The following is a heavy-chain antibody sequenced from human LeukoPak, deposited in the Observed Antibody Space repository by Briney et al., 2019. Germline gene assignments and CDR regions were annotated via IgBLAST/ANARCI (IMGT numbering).Heavy chain of an antibody. CDR1: GFTFSNSW. J-gene: IGHJ4*02. CDR2: IKPDGSEK. CDR3: AQNFYDSSGLYFDY. D-gene: IGHD3-22*01. V-gene: IGHV3-7*02. Sequence: GGSLRLSCAASGFTFSNSWMDWVRQTPGKGLEWVANIKPDGSEKYFVDSVKGRFTISRDNAKNSLYLQMNSLRAEDTAVYYCAQNFYDSSGLYFDYWGQGTLVTVSS.